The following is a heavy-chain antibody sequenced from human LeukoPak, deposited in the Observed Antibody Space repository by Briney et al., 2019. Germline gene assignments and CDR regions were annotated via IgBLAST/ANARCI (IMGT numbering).Heavy chain of an antibody. CDR2: IYHSGST. CDR1: GYSISSGYY. CDR3: ARDLRLIVVVVAAPFDY. J-gene: IGHJ4*02. Sequence: PSETLSLTCTVSGYSISSGYYWGWIRQPPGKGLEWIGSIYHSGSTYYNPSLKSRATISVDTSKNQFSLKLSSVTAADTAVYYCARDLRLIVVVVAAPFDYWGQGTLVTVSS. D-gene: IGHD2-15*01. V-gene: IGHV4-38-2*02.